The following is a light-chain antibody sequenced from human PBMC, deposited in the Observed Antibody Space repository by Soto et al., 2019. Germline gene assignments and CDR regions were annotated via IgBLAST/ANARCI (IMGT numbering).Light chain of an antibody. CDR2: EVR. Sequence: QSALTQPPSASGSPGQSVTISCTGSSNDLGGYNYVYWYQHHPGKAPKLIIYEVRERPSGVPDRFSGSKSGNTASLTVSGLQAEDEADYYCSSYGGSDNLIFGGGTQLTVL. CDR1: SNDLGGYNY. V-gene: IGLV2-8*01. J-gene: IGLJ2*01. CDR3: SSYGGSDNLI.